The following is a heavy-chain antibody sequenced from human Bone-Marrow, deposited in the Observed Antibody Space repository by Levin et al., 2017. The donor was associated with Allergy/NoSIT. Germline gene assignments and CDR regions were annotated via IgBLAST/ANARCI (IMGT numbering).Heavy chain of an antibody. D-gene: IGHD6-19*01. CDR2: ISAYNGNT. J-gene: IGHJ4*02. CDR1: GYTFTSYG. Sequence: PGGSLRLSCKASGYTFTSYGISWVRQAPGQGLEWMGWISAYNGNTNYAQKLQGRVTMTTDTSTSTAYMELRSLRSDDTAVYYCAREQEVGYSSGLDYWGQGTLVTVSS. CDR3: AREQEVGYSSGLDY. V-gene: IGHV1-18*01.